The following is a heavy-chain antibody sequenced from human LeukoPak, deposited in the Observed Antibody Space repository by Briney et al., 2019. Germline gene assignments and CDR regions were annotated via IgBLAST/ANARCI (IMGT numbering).Heavy chain of an antibody. Sequence: GGSLRLSCAASGFTFSSYELNWVRQTPGKGLEWVSYISSSGSSIYYADSVKGRFTISRDNAKKLLYLQMNSLRGEDTAVYYCARLGSFCTNGVCYGAWGQGTLVTVSS. J-gene: IGHJ5*02. V-gene: IGHV3-48*03. CDR2: ISSSGSSI. CDR1: GFTFSSYE. D-gene: IGHD2-8*01. CDR3: ARLGSFCTNGVCYGA.